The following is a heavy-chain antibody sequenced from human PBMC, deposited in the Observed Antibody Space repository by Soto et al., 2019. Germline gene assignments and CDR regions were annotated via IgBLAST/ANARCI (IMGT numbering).Heavy chain of an antibody. D-gene: IGHD3-3*01. CDR3: ARAATIFGVVTSRYWYFDL. CDR2: IIPIFGTA. J-gene: IGHJ2*01. Sequence: QVQLVQSGAEVKKPGSSVKVSCKASGGTFSSYAISWVRQAPGQGLEWMGGIIPIFGTANYAQKFQGRVTITAYESTRTAYMELSRLRSEDTAVYYCARAATIFGVVTSRYWYFDLWGRGTLVTVSS. CDR1: GGTFSSYA. V-gene: IGHV1-69*12.